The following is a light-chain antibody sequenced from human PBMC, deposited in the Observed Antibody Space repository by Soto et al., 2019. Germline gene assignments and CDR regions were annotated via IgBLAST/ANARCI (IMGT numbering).Light chain of an antibody. J-gene: IGKJ2*01. V-gene: IGKV1-39*01. CDR2: AAS. Sequence: DIQMTQSPSSLSASVGDRVTITCRASQSISSYLNWYQQNPGKAPKLLIYAASSLQSGVPSRFSGSGSGTDFTLTISSLQPEDFATYYCQQSYSTLSTFGQGTKLEIK. CDR1: QSISSY. CDR3: QQSYSTLST.